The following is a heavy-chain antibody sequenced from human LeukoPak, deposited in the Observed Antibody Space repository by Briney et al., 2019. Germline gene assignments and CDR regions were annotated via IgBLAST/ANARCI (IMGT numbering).Heavy chain of an antibody. CDR3: ARVNYDFWSGFAYQLNWFDP. V-gene: IGHV3-48*01. CDR2: ISSSGSTI. J-gene: IGHJ5*02. D-gene: IGHD3-3*01. CDR1: GFTFSSYT. Sequence: GGSLRLSCAASGFTFSSYTMNWVRQAPGKGLEWVSYISSSGSTIYYADSVKGRFTISRDNAKNSLYLQMNSLRAEDTAVYYCARVNYDFWSGFAYQLNWFDPWGQGTLVTVSS.